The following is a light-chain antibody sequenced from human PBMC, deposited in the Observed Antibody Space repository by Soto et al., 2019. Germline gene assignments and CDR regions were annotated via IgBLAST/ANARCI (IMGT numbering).Light chain of an antibody. CDR1: QSVSSD. Sequence: EIVLTQSPATLSLSLGESATLSCRASQSVSSDLAWYQQKPGQAPRLLIYGASTRATGIPARFSGSGSGTEFTLTTSSLQSEDFGVYYCQQYNNWPRTFGQGTKVDIK. J-gene: IGKJ1*01. V-gene: IGKV3-15*01. CDR3: QQYNNWPRT. CDR2: GAS.